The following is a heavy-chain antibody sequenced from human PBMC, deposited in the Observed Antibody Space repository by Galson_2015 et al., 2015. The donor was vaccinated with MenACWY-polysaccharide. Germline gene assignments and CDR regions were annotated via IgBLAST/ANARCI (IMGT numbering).Heavy chain of an antibody. J-gene: IGHJ6*02. V-gene: IGHV3-30-3*01. CDR3: ARDYCDRITCSGTDV. CDR2: ISYGGINK. D-gene: IGHD2/OR15-2a*01. Sequence: SLRLSCAASGFTFSSYAIHWVRQAPGKGLEWVSAISYGGINKYYADSVKGRFTISRDNSKYTVYLQMNSLRADDTTVYYCARDYCDRITCSGTDVWGQATTVTVSS. CDR1: GFTFSSYA.